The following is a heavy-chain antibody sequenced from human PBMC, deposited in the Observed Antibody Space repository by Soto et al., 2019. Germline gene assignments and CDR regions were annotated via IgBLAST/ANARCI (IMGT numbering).Heavy chain of an antibody. CDR3: AKDSGRGGWTVDY. D-gene: IGHD6-19*01. Sequence: PGGSLRLSCAASGFTFISYALSWVRQAPGKGLEWVSAISGSGGSTYYADSVKGRFTISRDHSENTLYRQMNSLRAEDTAVYYCAKDSGRGGWTVDYWGQGTVVTVSS. CDR1: GFTFISYA. V-gene: IGHV3-23*01. CDR2: ISGSGGST. J-gene: IGHJ4*02.